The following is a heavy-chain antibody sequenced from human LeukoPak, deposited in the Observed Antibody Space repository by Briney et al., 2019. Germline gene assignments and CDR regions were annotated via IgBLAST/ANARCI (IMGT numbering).Heavy chain of an antibody. J-gene: IGHJ4*02. D-gene: IGHD6-6*01. Sequence: GGSLRLSCAASGFTFSRHWLSWVRQAPGEGLEGVASIKQEGGEKYYVDSVKGRFTVSRDNAKNSLYLQMNSLRAEDTAVYYCARLIADRTIYDYWGQGTLVTVSS. CDR2: IKQEGGEK. CDR3: ARLIADRTIYDY. CDR1: GFTFSRHW. V-gene: IGHV3-7*01.